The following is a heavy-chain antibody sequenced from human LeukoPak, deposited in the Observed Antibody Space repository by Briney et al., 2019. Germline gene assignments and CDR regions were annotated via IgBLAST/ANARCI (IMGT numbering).Heavy chain of an antibody. Sequence: SETLSLTCTVSGGSISSYYWSWIRQPPGKGLEWIGDIYYSGNTKYKPSLKSRVTISVDTAKNQFSLKVTSVTAADTAVYYCASASRGIFDYWGQGTLVTVSS. CDR2: IYYSGNT. D-gene: IGHD3-10*01. J-gene: IGHJ4*02. V-gene: IGHV4-59*01. CDR1: GGSISSYY. CDR3: ASASRGIFDY.